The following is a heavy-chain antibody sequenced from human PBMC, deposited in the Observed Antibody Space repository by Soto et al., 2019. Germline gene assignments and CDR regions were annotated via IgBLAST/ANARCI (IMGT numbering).Heavy chain of an antibody. J-gene: IGHJ5*02. CDR1: GFTFSSYA. CDR3: VKDGDSSGYFHWFYP. D-gene: IGHD3-22*01. Sequence: GGSLRLSCSASGFTFSSYAMHWVRQAPGKGLEYVSAISSNGGSTYYADSVKGRFTISRDNSKNTLYLQMSSLRAEDTAVYYCVKDGDSSGYFHWFYPWGQGTLVTVPS. V-gene: IGHV3-64D*06. CDR2: ISSNGGST.